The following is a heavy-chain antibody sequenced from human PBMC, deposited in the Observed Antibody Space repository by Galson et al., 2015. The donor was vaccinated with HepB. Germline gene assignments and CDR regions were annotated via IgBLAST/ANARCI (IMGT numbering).Heavy chain of an antibody. CDR2: IYYSGNT. J-gene: IGHJ4*02. V-gene: IGHV4-31*03. D-gene: IGHD3-16*01. CDR1: GGSLTSGGYY. CDR3: AREGLTRGDGGYYLDY. Sequence: TLSRPCPVSGGSLTSGGYYWSWLRQPPGTGLEWIGYIYYSGNTYYNPSLKSRGASARDTSKTQFSLKLNSVPAADTARYDGAREGLTRGDGGYYLDYWGQGTRVT.